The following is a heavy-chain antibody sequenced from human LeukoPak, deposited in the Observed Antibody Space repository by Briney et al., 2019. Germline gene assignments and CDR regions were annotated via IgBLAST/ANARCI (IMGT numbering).Heavy chain of an antibody. V-gene: IGHV4-34*01. CDR3: ARFGVRFGAVNYPWFDP. D-gene: IGHD3-10*01. Sequence: SETLSLTCAVYGGSFSGYYWSWIRQPPGKGLEWIGEINHSGSTNYNPSLKSRVTISVDTSKNQFSLKLSSVTAADTAVYYCARFGVRFGAVNYPWFDPWGQGTLVTVSS. CDR2: INHSGST. CDR1: GGSFSGYY. J-gene: IGHJ5*02.